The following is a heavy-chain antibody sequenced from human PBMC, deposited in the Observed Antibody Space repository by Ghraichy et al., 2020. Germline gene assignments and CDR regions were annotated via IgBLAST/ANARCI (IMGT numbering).Heavy chain of an antibody. CDR2: IYSGGSA. V-gene: IGHV3-66*01. Sequence: GGSLRLSCAASGFTVSSNYMSWVRQAPGKGLEWVSVIYSGGSAYYADYVKGRFTISRDNSKNTLYLQMNSLSGEDTAVYYCARGDACDIWGQGTMVTVSS. CDR1: GFTVSSNY. CDR3: ARGDACDI. J-gene: IGHJ3*02.